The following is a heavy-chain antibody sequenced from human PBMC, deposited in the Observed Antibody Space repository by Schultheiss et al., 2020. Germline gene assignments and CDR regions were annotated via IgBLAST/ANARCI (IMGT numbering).Heavy chain of an antibody. V-gene: IGHV3-48*01. CDR1: GFTFSSYS. CDR3: ARHGDGYWFDP. J-gene: IGHJ5*02. D-gene: IGHD5-24*01. CDR2: ISSSSSTI. Sequence: GGSLRLSCAASGFTFSSYSMNWVRQAPGKGLEWVSYISSSSSTIYYADSVKGRFTISRDNAKNSLYLQMNSLRAEDTAVYYCARHGDGYWFDPWGQGTLVTVSS.